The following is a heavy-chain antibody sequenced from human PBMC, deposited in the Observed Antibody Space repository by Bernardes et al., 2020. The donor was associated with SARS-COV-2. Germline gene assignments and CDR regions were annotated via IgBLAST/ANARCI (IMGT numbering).Heavy chain of an antibody. V-gene: IGHV4-34*01. CDR3: ARVRLSIWLNPSGSYLDAFDI. D-gene: IGHD1-26*01. Sequence: SETLSLTCAVYGGSFSGYYWSWIRQPPGKGLEWIGEINHSGSTNYNPSLKSRVTISVDTSKNQFSLKLSSVTAADTAVYYCARVRLSIWLNPSGSYLDAFDIWGQGTMVTVSS. CDR2: INHSGST. CDR1: GGSFSGYY. J-gene: IGHJ3*02.